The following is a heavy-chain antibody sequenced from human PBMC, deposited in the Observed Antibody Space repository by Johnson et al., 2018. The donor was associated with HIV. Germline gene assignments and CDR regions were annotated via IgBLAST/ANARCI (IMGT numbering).Heavy chain of an antibody. CDR3: ARDMGGYNYGYKGAFDS. D-gene: IGHD5-18*01. V-gene: IGHV3-30*04. J-gene: IGHJ3*02. CDR2: ISHDGTNI. Sequence: VQLLESGGGVVQPGRSLRLSCAASGFTFSSYAMHWVRQAPGKGLEWVSVISHDGTNIYYTDSVKGRFTISRDKAKNTLYLQMNSLRAEDTAVYYCARDMGGYNYGYKGAFDSWGQGTMVMVSS. CDR1: GFTFSSYA.